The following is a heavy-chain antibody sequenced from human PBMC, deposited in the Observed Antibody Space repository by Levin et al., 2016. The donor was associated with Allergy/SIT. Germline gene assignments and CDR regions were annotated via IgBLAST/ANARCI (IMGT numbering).Heavy chain of an antibody. J-gene: IGHJ6*02. CDR2: ISGYNGNT. D-gene: IGHD3-3*01. Sequence: ASVKVSCKASGYTFSSYGISWVRQAPGQGLEWMGWISGYNGNTNYAQKLQGRVTMTTDTSTSTAYMELRSLRSDDTALYYCARRRYDFRSGQSPFYYYGMDVWGQGTTVTVSS. V-gene: IGHV1-18*01. CDR1: GYTFSSYG. CDR3: ARRRYDFRSGQSPFYYYGMDV.